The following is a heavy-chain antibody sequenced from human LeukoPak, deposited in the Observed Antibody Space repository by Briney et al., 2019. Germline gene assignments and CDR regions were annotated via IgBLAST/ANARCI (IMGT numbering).Heavy chain of an antibody. Sequence: GESCTSPGMSSGYSSVITTVGGARQMPGKGLEWMGRIDPSESYINYSPSFQGHVAISADKSITTAFLQWSSLKASDTAMYYCARHHYSNYRSFDPWGQGTLVTVSS. CDR1: GYSSVITT. CDR2: IDPSESYI. J-gene: IGHJ5*02. CDR3: ARHHYSNYRSFDP. V-gene: IGHV5-10-1*01. D-gene: IGHD4-11*01.